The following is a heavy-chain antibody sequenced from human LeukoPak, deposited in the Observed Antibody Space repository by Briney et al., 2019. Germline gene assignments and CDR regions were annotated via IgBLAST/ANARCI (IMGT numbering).Heavy chain of an antibody. D-gene: IGHD4-17*01. CDR1: GGSFSGYY. Sequence: PSETLSLTCAVYGGSFSGYYWSWIRQPPGKGLEWIGEINHSGSTNYNPSLKSRVTISVDTSKNQFSLKLSSVTAADTAVYYCARLGGYGDYRKLGSDYWGQGTLVTVSS. J-gene: IGHJ4*02. CDR2: INHSGST. V-gene: IGHV4-34*01. CDR3: ARLGGYGDYRKLGSDY.